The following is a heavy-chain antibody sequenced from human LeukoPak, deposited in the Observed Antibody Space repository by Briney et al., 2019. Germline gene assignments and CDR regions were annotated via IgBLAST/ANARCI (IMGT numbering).Heavy chain of an antibody. D-gene: IGHD1-14*01. CDR2: ICGSGGST. J-gene: IGHJ3*02. Sequence: GGSLRLSCAASGFTFSSYDMSWVRQAPGKGLEWVSAICGSGGSTYYADSVKGRFTISRDNTKNTLYLQMNRLRAEDTAIYYCAKDIRRGTPDAFDSCGQGTMVTVSS. CDR3: AKDIRRGTPDAFDS. V-gene: IGHV3-23*01. CDR1: GFTFSSYD.